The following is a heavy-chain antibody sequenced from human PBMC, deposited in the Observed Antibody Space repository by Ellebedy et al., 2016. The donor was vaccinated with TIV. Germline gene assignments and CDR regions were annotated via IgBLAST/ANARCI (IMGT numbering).Heavy chain of an antibody. V-gene: IGHV3-30*04. J-gene: IGHJ4*02. CDR1: GFTFNSYA. Sequence: GESLKISCVASGFTFNSYAMHWVRQAPGKGREWVAVMSYDGSNNYFADSVTGRFTISRDSSRNTRYLQMDSLRPEDTAVYFCARDAWEKARTSWEYDHWGQGTLVTVSS. CDR2: MSYDGSNN. D-gene: IGHD5-24*01. CDR3: ARDAWEKARTSWEYDH.